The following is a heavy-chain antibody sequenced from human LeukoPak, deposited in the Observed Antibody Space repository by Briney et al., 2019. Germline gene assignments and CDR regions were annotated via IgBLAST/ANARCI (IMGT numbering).Heavy chain of an antibody. Sequence: PSETLSLTCTVSGGSISSSDYYWGWIRQPPGKGLEWIGSIYYGGSTYYNPSLTSRLTMSIDTSKSQISLKLRSVTAADTAVYYCARGPDGGNSLRYFDYWGQGNLVTVSS. CDR3: ARGPDGGNSLRYFDY. J-gene: IGHJ4*02. CDR2: IYYGGST. D-gene: IGHD4-23*01. V-gene: IGHV4-39*07. CDR1: GGSISSSDYY.